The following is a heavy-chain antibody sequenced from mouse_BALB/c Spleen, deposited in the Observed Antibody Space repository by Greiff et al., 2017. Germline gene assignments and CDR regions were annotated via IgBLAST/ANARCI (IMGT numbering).Heavy chain of an antibody. V-gene: IGHV5-17*02. D-gene: IGHD2-2*01. J-gene: IGHJ4*01. CDR1: GFTFSSFG. CDR3: ARSPGYPLYAMDY. CDR2: ISSGSSTI. Sequence: EVQRVESGGGLVQPGGSRKLSCAASGFTFSSFGMHWVRQAPEKGLEWVAYISSGSSTIYYADTVKGRFTISRDNPKNTLFLQMTSLRSEDTAMYYCARSPGYPLYAMDYWGQGTSVTVSS.